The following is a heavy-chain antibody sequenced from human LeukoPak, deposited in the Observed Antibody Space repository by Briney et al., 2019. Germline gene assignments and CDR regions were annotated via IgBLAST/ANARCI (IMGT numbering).Heavy chain of an antibody. J-gene: IGHJ4*02. CDR3: ARDRFDTMDFDY. CDR2: ISSSSSYI. D-gene: IGHD3-10*01. CDR1: GFTFSSYS. Sequence: GGSLRLSCAASGFTFSSYSMNWVRQAPGKGLEWVSSISSSSSYIYYADSVKGRFTISRDNAKNSLYLQMNSLRAEDTAVYYCARDRFDTMDFDYWGQGTLVTVSS. V-gene: IGHV3-21*01.